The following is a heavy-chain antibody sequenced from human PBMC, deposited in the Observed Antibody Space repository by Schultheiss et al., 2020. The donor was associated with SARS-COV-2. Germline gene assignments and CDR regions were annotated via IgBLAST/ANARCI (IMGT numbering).Heavy chain of an antibody. J-gene: IGHJ6*02. D-gene: IGHD3-10*01. CDR1: GYSISSGYY. V-gene: IGHV4-38-2*02. CDR2: INHSGST. Sequence: SQTLSLTCAVSGYSISSGYYWGWIRQPPGKGLEWIGEINHSGSTNYNPSLKSRVSISVDTSKNQLSLKLSTVTAADTAVYYCAREYGSGTDLLFGMDVWGRGATVTISS. CDR3: AREYGSGTDLLFGMDV.